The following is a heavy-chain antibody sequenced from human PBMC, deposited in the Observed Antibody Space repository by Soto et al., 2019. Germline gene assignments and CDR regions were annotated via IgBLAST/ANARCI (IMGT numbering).Heavy chain of an antibody. D-gene: IGHD1-20*01. CDR1: GGSITSYY. V-gene: IGHV4-59*08. Sequence: PSETLSLTCTVSGGSITSYYWTWIRQPPGRGLEWIGSIYYSGTTYYNPSLKSRVTISLDTSKNQFSLKLSSVTAADTAVYYCATSQKGYNWNYFDHWGQGALVTVSS. CDR2: IYYSGTT. J-gene: IGHJ4*02. CDR3: ATSQKGYNWNYFDH.